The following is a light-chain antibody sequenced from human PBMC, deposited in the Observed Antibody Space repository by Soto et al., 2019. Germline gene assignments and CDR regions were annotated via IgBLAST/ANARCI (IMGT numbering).Light chain of an antibody. CDR2: DAS. Sequence: EIVLTQSPATLSLSPGERATLSCGASQNVSTNYLAWYQQKPGLAPRLLIYDASSRATGISDRFSGSGSGTDFTLTISRLEPEDFAVYYCQQYGSSPSFGGGTKVEIK. CDR1: QNVSTNY. V-gene: IGKV3D-20*01. CDR3: QQYGSSPS. J-gene: IGKJ4*01.